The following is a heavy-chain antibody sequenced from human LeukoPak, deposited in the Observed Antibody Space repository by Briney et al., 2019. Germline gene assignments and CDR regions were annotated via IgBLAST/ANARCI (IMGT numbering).Heavy chain of an antibody. CDR2: ISGYNGNT. J-gene: IGHJ6*03. V-gene: IGHV1-18*01. CDR1: GYTFASYG. D-gene: IGHD2-2*01. Sequence: ASVKVSCKASGYTFASYGISWVRQAPGQGLEWMGWISGYNGNTNYAQKLQGRVTMTTDTYTRTAYMELSSLRSEDTAVYYCARGVVPAAIVYYYYYMDVWGKGTTVTVSS. CDR3: ARGVVPAAIVYYYYYMDV.